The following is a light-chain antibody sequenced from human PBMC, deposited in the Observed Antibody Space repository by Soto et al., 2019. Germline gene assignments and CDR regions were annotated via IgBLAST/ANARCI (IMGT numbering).Light chain of an antibody. J-gene: IGKJ2*01. CDR3: QQYGSSPPFT. CDR2: GAS. CDR1: QSVSSNY. Sequence: EIVLTQSPGTLSLSPGERATLSCRASQSVSSNYLAWYQQKPGQAPRLLIYGASNWATGIPDRFSGSGSGTGFTLTISRLEPEDFAVYFCQQYGSSPPFTFGQGTKVEIK. V-gene: IGKV3-20*01.